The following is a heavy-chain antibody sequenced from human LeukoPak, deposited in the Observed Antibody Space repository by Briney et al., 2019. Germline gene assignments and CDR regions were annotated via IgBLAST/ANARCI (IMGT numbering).Heavy chain of an antibody. CDR1: GGSISGYF. CDR2: IYYTGAT. J-gene: IGHJ6*02. V-gene: IGHV4-59*08. CDR3: ARHDPVGHFLRGMDV. D-gene: IGHD2/OR15-2a*01. Sequence: SETLSLTCAVSGGSISGYFWSWIRQPPGKGLEWIGYIYYTGATIYNPSLRSRVTISVYTSKNQFSLNLSSVTAADTAVYYCARHDPVGHFLRGMDVWGQGTTVTVSS.